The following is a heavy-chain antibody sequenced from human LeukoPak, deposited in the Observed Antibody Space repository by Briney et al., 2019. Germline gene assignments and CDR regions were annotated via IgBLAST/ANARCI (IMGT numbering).Heavy chain of an antibody. CDR1: GFTFSSYA. D-gene: IGHD3-22*01. CDR3: VKGSTMIDYWFDP. V-gene: IGHV3-64D*06. J-gene: IGHJ5*02. Sequence: PGGSLRLSCSASGFTFSSYAMHWVRQAPGKGLEYVSAISSNGGSTYYADSVKGRFTISRDNSKNTLYLQMSSLRAEDTAVYHCVKGSTMIDYWFDPWGQGTLVTVSS. CDR2: ISSNGGST.